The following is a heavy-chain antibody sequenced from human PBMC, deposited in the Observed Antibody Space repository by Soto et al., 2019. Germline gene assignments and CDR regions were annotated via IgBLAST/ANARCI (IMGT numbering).Heavy chain of an antibody. D-gene: IGHD5-12*01. V-gene: IGHV1-3*01. CDR3: ARDQARYETYFDY. Sequence: VKVSCKASGYTFTSYAMHWVRQAPGQRLEWMGWINAGNGNTKYSQKFQGRVTITRDTSASTAYMELSSLRSEDTAVYYCARDQARYETYFDYWGQGTLVTVSS. CDR1: GYTFTSYA. J-gene: IGHJ4*02. CDR2: INAGNGNT.